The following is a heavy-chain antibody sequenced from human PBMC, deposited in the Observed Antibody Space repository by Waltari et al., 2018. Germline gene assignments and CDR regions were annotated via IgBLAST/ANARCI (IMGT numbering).Heavy chain of an antibody. D-gene: IGHD6-19*01. CDR3: ARARKGGYSSGWGNDAFDI. J-gene: IGHJ3*02. Sequence: QVQLVQSGAEVKKPGASVKVSCKASGYTFTGYYMHWVRQAPGQGLEWMGRINPNSGGTNYAQKFQGRVTMTRDTSISTAYMELSRLRSDDTAVYYCARARKGGYSSGWGNDAFDIWGQGTMVTVSS. V-gene: IGHV1-2*06. CDR2: INPNSGGT. CDR1: GYTFTGYY.